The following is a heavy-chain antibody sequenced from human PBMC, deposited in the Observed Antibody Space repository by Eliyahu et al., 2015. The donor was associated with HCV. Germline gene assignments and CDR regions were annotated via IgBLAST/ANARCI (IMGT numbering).Heavy chain of an antibody. CDR1: GYXFTDYY. CDR2: INPNNGGT. D-gene: IGHD6-19*01. J-gene: IGHJ5*02. V-gene: IGHV1-2*02. CDR3: AKDWPGAVAVGYSCFDP. Sequence: QVQLVQPGAEVKKPGASVKVSCKASGYXFTDYYIXWVRQAPGQGLEWMGWINPNNGGTKFAQKFQARVAMTRDTSISTAYMELSSLRSDDTALYYCAKDWPGAVAVGYSCFDPWGQGTLVTVSS.